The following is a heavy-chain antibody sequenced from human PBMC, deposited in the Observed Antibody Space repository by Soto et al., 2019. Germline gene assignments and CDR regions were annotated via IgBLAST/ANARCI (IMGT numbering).Heavy chain of an antibody. CDR2: ISGSGGST. D-gene: IGHD3-9*01. CDR1: GVTFSSYA. J-gene: IGHJ6*02. CDR3: AKDRGSRYYDILTGYYSYYYGMDV. V-gene: IGHV3-23*01. Sequence: GRSMRLSCAASGVTFSSYAMSWVRQAPGKGLEWVSAISGSGGSTYYADSVKGRFTISRDNSKNTLYLQMNSLRAEDTAVYYCAKDRGSRYYDILTGYYSYYYGMDVWVQGTTVTVSS.